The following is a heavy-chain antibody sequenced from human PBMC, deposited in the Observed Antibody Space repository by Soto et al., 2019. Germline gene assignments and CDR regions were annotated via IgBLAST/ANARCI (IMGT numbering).Heavy chain of an antibody. CDR2: ISWHSGSI. CDR3: ARGDLGAVAGYFEY. J-gene: IGHJ4*02. Sequence: EVQLVESGGGLVQPGGSLRLSCAASGFTFDDYSMHWVRQVPGRGLEWVSGISWHSGSIDYADSVKGRFTISRDNAKNFLYLEMNSLRPEDTALYYCARGDLGAVAGYFEYWGQGTLVTVSS. V-gene: IGHV3-9*01. CDR1: GFTFDDYS. D-gene: IGHD6-19*01.